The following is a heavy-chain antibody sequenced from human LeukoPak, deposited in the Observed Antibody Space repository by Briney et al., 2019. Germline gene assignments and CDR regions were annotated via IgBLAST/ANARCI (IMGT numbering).Heavy chain of an antibody. CDR3: AKWPCSSTSCFPAY. Sequence: GGSLRLSCAASGFTFSSYDMSWGRQAPGKGLEWVSTISGSGGSTYYADSVKGRFTISRDNSKNTLYLQMNSLRAEDTAVYYCAKWPCSSTSCFPAYWGQGTLVTVSS. D-gene: IGHD2-2*01. CDR1: GFTFSSYD. V-gene: IGHV3-23*01. J-gene: IGHJ4*02. CDR2: ISGSGGST.